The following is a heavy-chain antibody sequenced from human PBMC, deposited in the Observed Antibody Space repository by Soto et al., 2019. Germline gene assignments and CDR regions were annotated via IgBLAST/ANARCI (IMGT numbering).Heavy chain of an antibody. CDR1: GGSISSYY. CDR2: VYYSGTT. D-gene: IGHD6-13*01. Sequence: SETLSLTCTVSGGSISSYYWTWIRQPPGKGLEWVGYVYYSGTTYYNPSLQSRVTISVDTSKNQSSLKVKSVTAADTAIYYCARAGSTWRYFFDYWGQGSLVTV. V-gene: IGHV4-59*01. J-gene: IGHJ4*02. CDR3: ARAGSTWRYFFDY.